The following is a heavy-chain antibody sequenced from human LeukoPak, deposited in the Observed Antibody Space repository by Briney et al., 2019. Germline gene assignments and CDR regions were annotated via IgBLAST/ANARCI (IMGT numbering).Heavy chain of an antibody. J-gene: IGHJ2*01. Sequence: GGSLRLSCAASGFTFSSYAMSWVRQAPGKGLEWVSGINWSGVSTGYADSVKGRFTISRDNTKNSLFLQLNSLRAEDTAFYYCAKGKDTLNPYWYFDVWGRGTLVSVSS. CDR1: GFTFSSYA. CDR2: INWSGVST. D-gene: IGHD5-18*01. V-gene: IGHV3-20*04. CDR3: AKGKDTLNPYWYFDV.